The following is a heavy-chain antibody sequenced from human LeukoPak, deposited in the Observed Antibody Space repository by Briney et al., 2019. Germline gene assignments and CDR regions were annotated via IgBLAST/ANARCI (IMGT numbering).Heavy chain of an antibody. CDR2: IDPNNEDT. V-gene: IGHV1-2*02. J-gene: IGHJ3*02. Sequence: ASVKVSCKASTSTFTDYYLHWVRQAPGQGPEWMGWIDPNNEDTDYAQKFQGRVTMTRVRSTSTAYMELSRLTSDDTAVYYCARRSRNGLDAFDIWGLGTMVTVSS. CDR1: TSTFTDYY. CDR3: ARRSRNGLDAFDI. D-gene: IGHD2-8*01.